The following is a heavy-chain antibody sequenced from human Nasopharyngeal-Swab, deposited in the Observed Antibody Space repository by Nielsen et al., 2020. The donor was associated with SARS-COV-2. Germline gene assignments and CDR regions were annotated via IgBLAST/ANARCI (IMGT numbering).Heavy chain of an antibody. J-gene: IGHJ4*02. V-gene: IGHV3-7*05. CDR1: GLKFESYW. CDR2: IKQDGSET. Sequence: GGSLRLSCAASGLKFESYWMSWVRQVPGKGLEWVATIKQDGSETSYVDSVRGRFTISRDNGKNSLYLQMNSLRVGDTAVYYCARRRTYATFDYWGQGDLVTVSS. D-gene: IGHD2-8*01. CDR3: ARRRTYATFDY.